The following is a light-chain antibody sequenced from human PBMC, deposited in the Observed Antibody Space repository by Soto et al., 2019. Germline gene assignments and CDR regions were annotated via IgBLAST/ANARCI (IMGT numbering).Light chain of an antibody. CDR1: SSDVGGYKF. J-gene: IGLJ2*01. CDR2: DVS. CDR3: CSYAGSYNLV. V-gene: IGLV2-11*01. Sequence: SALTQPRSVSGSPGQSVTISCTGTSSDVGGYKFVSWYQQHPGKAPKLMIYDVSQRPSGVPDRFSGSKSGSTASLTISGLQAEDEADYYCCSYAGSYNLVFGGGT.